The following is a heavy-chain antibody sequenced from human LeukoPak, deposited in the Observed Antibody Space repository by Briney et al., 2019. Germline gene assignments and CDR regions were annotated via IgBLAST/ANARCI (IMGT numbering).Heavy chain of an antibody. CDR1: GFTFSSYA. J-gene: IGHJ4*02. CDR2: ISYDGSNK. CDR3: AREDGYYPSSFDY. V-gene: IGHV3-30*04. Sequence: PGRSLRLSCAASGFTFSSYAMHWVRQAPGKGLEWVAVISYDGSNKYYADSVKGRFTISRDNSKNTLYLQMNSLRAEDTAVYYCAREDGYYPSSFDYWGQGTLVTVSS. D-gene: IGHD3-3*01.